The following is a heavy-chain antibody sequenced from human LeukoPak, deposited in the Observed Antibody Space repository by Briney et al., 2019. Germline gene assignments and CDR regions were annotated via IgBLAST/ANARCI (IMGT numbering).Heavy chain of an antibody. Sequence: SETLSLTCAVSGGSFSGHYWNWIRQPPGKGLEWIGYIYYSGNTYYNPSLKSRVTISVDTSKNQFSLKLSSVTAADTAVYYCARLISSSWYHEVLLGRDYWGQGTLVTVSS. CDR2: IYYSGNT. J-gene: IGHJ4*02. D-gene: IGHD6-13*01. CDR3: ARLISSSWYHEVLLGRDY. CDR1: GGSFSGHY. V-gene: IGHV4-59*04.